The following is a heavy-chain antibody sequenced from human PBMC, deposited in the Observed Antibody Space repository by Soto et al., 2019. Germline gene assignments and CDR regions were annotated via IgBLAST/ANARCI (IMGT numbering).Heavy chain of an antibody. CDR2: INPVGST. J-gene: IGHJ4*02. V-gene: IGHV4-34*01. D-gene: IGHD1-20*01. Sequence: PSETLSLTCGVYGGSFSGYHWNWIRQPPGKGLEWIGDINPVGSTNYNPSLKSRVTISLDTSKNQFSLKLNSVTAADTAVYYCARGLLTGTKEGDYWGQGTLVTVSS. CDR3: ARGLLTGTKEGDY. CDR1: GGSFSGYH.